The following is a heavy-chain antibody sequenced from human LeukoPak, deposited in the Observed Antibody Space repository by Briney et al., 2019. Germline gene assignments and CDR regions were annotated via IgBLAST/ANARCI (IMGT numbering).Heavy chain of an antibody. Sequence: NAGGSLRLSCAASGFSISDDWMSWVRQAPGKGLEWVGRIKSESSGATTHYAAPVKGRFTISRDDSKNTLHLQLNSLKTDDTAVYYCTLIKGWGSGTYYLDYWGQGSLVTVSS. CDR1: GFSISDDW. D-gene: IGHD3-10*01. V-gene: IGHV3-15*01. CDR3: TLIKGWGSGTYYLDY. J-gene: IGHJ4*02. CDR2: IKSESSGATT.